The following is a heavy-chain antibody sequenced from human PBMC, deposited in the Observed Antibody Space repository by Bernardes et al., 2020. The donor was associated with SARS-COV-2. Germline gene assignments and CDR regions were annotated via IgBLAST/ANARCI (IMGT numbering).Heavy chain of an antibody. CDR1: GFYFAAYY. V-gene: IGHV3-11*01. J-gene: IGHJ4*02. CDR2: ISSSGSSI. Sequence: GGSLRLSCVASGFYFAAYYMSWFRQAPGKGLEWVSTISSSGSSIYYADSVKGRFTISRDHAKNSLYLQMNSLRAEDTAVYYCAISHCPSSSGSCSYWGQGTLVTVSS. CDR3: AISHCPSSSGSCSY. D-gene: IGHD1-26*01.